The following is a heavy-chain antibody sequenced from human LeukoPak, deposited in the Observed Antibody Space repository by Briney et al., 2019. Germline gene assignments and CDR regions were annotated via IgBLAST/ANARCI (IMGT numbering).Heavy chain of an antibody. D-gene: IGHD6-19*01. CDR2: IIPILGIA. CDR3: ARGIAVAGTPSWYYGMDV. V-gene: IGHV1-69*02. J-gene: IGHJ6*02. CDR1: GGTFSSYT. Sequence: GSSVKVSCKASGGTFSSYTISWVRQAPGQGLEWMGRIIPILGIANYAQKFQGRVTITADKSTSTAYMELSSLRFEDTAVYYCARGIAVAGTPSWYYGMDVWGQGTTVTVSS.